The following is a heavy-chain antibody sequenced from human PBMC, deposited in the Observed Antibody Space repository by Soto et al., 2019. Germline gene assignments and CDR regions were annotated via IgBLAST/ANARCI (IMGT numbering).Heavy chain of an antibody. V-gene: IGHV3-7*01. D-gene: IGHD3-3*01. CDR1: GFTFSSYW. CDR3: ARVLRFLTVSGNYYYYYMDV. J-gene: IGHJ6*03. Sequence: EVQLVESGGGLVQPGGSLRLSCAASGFTFSSYWMSWVRQAPGKGLGWVANIKQDGSEKYYVDSVKGRFTISRDNAKKSMYQQMKSLRAEDTAVYYCARVLRFLTVSGNYYYYYMDVWGKGTTVTVSS. CDR2: IKQDGSEK.